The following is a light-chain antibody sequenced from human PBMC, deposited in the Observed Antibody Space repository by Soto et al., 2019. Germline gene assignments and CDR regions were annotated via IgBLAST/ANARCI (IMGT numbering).Light chain of an antibody. V-gene: IGKV1-9*01. CDR1: QDISDY. CDR2: AAS. Sequence: EIQLTQSPAFLAASVGDRVTITCRASQDISDYLAWYQQRPGKAPKLLIYAASTLQSGVPSRFSGSGSGTEFTLTISSLQPEDVAAYYCQKYNSAPLTFGGGTKVDIK. J-gene: IGKJ4*01. CDR3: QKYNSAPLT.